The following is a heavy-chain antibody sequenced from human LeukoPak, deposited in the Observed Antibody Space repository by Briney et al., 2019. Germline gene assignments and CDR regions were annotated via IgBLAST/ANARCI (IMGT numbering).Heavy chain of an antibody. CDR1: GFTFSNNV. V-gene: IGHV3-23*01. Sequence: GGSLRLSCAASGFTFSNNVMSWVRQAPGKGLEWVSAISGSGGSTYYADSVKGRFTISRDNSKNTLYLQMNSLRAEDTAVYYCAKGTPPYYYDSSGYYYVFDYWGQGTLVTVSS. J-gene: IGHJ4*02. D-gene: IGHD3-22*01. CDR3: AKGTPPYYYDSSGYYYVFDY. CDR2: ISGSGGST.